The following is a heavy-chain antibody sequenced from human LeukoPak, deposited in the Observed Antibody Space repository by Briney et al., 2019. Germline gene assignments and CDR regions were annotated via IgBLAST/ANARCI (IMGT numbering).Heavy chain of an antibody. J-gene: IGHJ4*02. V-gene: IGHV3-30*04. CDR2: ISCDGSNK. Sequence: PGGSLRLSCAASRFTFNSYPMHWLPQAPGKGLEGGADISCDGSNKYYADPVRGRFTISRDNSKNTLYLQMNSLRAEDASVYYCARTHDYWGQGTLVTVSS. CDR3: ARTHDY. CDR1: RFTFNSYP.